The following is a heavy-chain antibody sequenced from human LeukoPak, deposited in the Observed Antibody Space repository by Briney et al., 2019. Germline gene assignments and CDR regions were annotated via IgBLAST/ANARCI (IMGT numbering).Heavy chain of an antibody. V-gene: IGHV1-18*01. D-gene: IGHD3-22*01. CDR3: TRRYYHDSSGNYQNDY. CDR1: GYTFNTYG. J-gene: IGHJ4*02. Sequence: ASVKVSCKPSGYTFNTYGISWVRQAPGQGLEWLGWISPYSGKTYYAQNFQGRVTVTADTSTSTAYMELRSLGSDDTAVYYCTRRYYHDSSGNYQNDYWGQGTLVTVSS. CDR2: ISPYSGKT.